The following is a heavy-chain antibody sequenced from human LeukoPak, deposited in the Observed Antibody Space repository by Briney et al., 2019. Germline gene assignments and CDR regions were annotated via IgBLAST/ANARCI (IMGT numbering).Heavy chain of an antibody. Sequence: PSETLSLTCTVSGGSISSGGYYWSWIRQHPGKGLEWIGYIYYSGSTYYNPSLKSRVTISVDRSKNQFSLKLSSVTAADTAVYYCASSYDSSGYYSSNWGQGTLVTVSS. CDR3: ASSYDSSGYYSSN. CDR1: GGSISSGGYY. V-gene: IGHV4-31*03. CDR2: IYYSGST. J-gene: IGHJ4*02. D-gene: IGHD3-22*01.